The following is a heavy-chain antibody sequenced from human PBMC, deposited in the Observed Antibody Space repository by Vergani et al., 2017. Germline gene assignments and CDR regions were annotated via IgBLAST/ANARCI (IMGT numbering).Heavy chain of an antibody. CDR3: ARGTSMTTVTNDAFDI. D-gene: IGHD4-17*01. V-gene: IGHV1-69*12. CDR2: IIPIFGTA. CDR1: GGTFSSYA. J-gene: IGHJ3*02. Sequence: QVQLVQSGAEVKKPGSSVKVSCKASGGTFSSYAISWVRQAPGQGLEWMGVIIPIFGTANYAQKFQGRVTITADESTSTAYMELSSLRSEDTAVYYCARGTSMTTVTNDAFDIWGQGTMVTVS.